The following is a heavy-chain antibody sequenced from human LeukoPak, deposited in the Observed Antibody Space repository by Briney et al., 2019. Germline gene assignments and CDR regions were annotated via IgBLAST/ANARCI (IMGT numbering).Heavy chain of an antibody. J-gene: IGHJ4*02. Sequence: GGSLRLSCAASGFTLSVNYICWVRQAPGKGLEWVSVTYRGGTTYYADSVKGRFTISSDNSKNSLYLQMNSLTAEDTAVYYCARGQYYYDSGYFLDLRGQGTLVSVSS. V-gene: IGHV3-66*01. CDR3: ARGQYYYDSGYFLDL. CDR2: TYRGGTT. D-gene: IGHD3-22*01. CDR1: GFTLSVNY.